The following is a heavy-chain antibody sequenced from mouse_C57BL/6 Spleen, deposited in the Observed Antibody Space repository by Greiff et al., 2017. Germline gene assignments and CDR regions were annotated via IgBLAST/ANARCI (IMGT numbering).Heavy chain of an antibody. CDR2: IDPSDSYT. J-gene: IGHJ2*01. CDR3: ARRYGSSYLFYFGY. CDR1: GYTFTSYW. V-gene: IGHV1-69*01. D-gene: IGHD1-1*01. Sequence: VQLQQPGAELVMPGASVKLSCKASGYTFTSYWMHWVKQRPGQGLEWIGEIDPSDSYTNYNQKFKGKSTLTVDKSSSTAYMQLSSLTSEDSAVYYCARRYGSSYLFYFGYWGQGTTLTFSS.